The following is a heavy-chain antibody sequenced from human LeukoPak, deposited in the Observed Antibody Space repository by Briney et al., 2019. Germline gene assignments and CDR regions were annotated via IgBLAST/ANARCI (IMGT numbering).Heavy chain of an antibody. D-gene: IGHD3-10*01. CDR1: GYTFTSYG. Sequence: VSVKVSCKASGYTFTSYGISWVRQAPGQGLEWMGWINPNSGGTNYAQKFQGRVTMTRDTSISTAYMELSRLRSDDTAVYYCVISTYGPGYWGQGTLVTVSS. J-gene: IGHJ4*02. CDR2: INPNSGGT. CDR3: VISTYGPGY. V-gene: IGHV1-2*02.